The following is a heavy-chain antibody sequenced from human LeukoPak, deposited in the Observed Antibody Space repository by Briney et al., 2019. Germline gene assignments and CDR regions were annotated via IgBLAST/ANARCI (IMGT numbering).Heavy chain of an antibody. CDR3: ARVSYYDSSGNRGAFDY. V-gene: IGHV4-34*01. J-gene: IGHJ4*02. CDR1: GGSFSGYY. CDR2: INHSGNT. Sequence: SETLSLTCAVYGGSFSGYYWSWIRQPPGKGLEWIGEINHSGNTNYNPSLKSRVTISVDKSKNQFSLKLSSVTAADTAVYYCARVSYYDSSGNRGAFDYWGQGTLVTASS. D-gene: IGHD3-22*01.